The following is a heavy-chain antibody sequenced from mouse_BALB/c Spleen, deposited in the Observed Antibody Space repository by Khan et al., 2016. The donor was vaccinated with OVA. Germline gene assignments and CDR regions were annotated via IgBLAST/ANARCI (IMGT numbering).Heavy chain of an antibody. J-gene: IGHJ4*01. V-gene: IGHV2-3*01. CDR3: AGLKSSYYAIVY. CDR1: GFSLPNSG. Sequence: QVQLKESGPGLVAPSQSLSITCTVSGFSLPNSGVSWVRQPPGKGLEWLGVLWGDGSTNYHSGLKSRLTINKDSSKTQVFLKLNSLQTDDTATYXCAGLKSSYYAIVYWGRRTSVTVSS. CDR2: LWGDGST.